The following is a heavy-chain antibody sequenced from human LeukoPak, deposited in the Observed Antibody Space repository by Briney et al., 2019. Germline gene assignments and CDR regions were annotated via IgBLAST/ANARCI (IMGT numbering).Heavy chain of an antibody. CDR2: IGTASDT. CDR1: GFTFSSFD. J-gene: IGHJ6*03. Sequence: PGGSLRLSCAASGFTFSSFDMHWVRQPTGQGLEWVSTIGTASDTHYPGSVEGRFTLSRDSAKNSLYLQMNSLTAGDTAVYYCARGPPRGKYYYMDVWGKGTTVTVS. V-gene: IGHV3-13*01. D-gene: IGHD1-1*01. CDR3: ARGPPRGKYYYMDV.